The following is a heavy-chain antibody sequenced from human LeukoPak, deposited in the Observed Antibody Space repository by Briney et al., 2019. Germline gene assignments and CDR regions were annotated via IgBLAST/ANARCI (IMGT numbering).Heavy chain of an antibody. CDR3: ARDGGYVYVWGSPRGAFDI. Sequence: PGGCLRLSCAASGFTLSIYSLNWVREAPGKGRECVSDISNIRSYIYYADSVKGRLTISRENAKNSLYMQMNSLRAEDTAVDYWARDGGYVYVWGSPRGAFDIWGQGTMVTVSS. CDR2: ISNIRSYI. V-gene: IGHV3-21*01. J-gene: IGHJ3*02. D-gene: IGHD3-16*01. CDR1: GFTLSIYS.